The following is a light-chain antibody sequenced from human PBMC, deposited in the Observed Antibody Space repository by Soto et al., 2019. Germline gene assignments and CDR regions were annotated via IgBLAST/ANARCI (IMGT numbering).Light chain of an antibody. CDR2: LAS. CDR3: QQSNTYSWT. CDR1: QSISNW. Sequence: EIQMTQSPSTLSASVGDRVTITCRASQSISNWLAWYQQKPGKAPKLLIYLASSLESGVPSRFSGSGSGTEFTLTISNLQPDDFATYYCQQSNTYSWTFGQGTKVDIK. J-gene: IGKJ1*01. V-gene: IGKV1-5*03.